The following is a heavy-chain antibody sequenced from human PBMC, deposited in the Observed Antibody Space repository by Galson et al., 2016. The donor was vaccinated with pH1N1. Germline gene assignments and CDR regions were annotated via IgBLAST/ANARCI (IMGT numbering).Heavy chain of an antibody. CDR3: ARKGLPDY. J-gene: IGHJ4*02. D-gene: IGHD4-11*01. CDR1: GFTFSDYW. CDR2: IKQDGSQK. Sequence: SLRLSCAASGFTFSDYWMAWVRQAPGKGLEWVANIKQDGSQKYYVDSVKGRSTISGDNAKNSLYLHMNSLRADDTAVYYCARKGLPDYWGQGTLVTVSS. V-gene: IGHV3-7*04.